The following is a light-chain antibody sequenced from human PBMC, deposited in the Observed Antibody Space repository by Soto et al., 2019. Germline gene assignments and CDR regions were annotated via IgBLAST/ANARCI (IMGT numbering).Light chain of an antibody. CDR1: SSDVGGYDY. CDR2: EVT. Sequence: ALTQPASASGSPGQSVTISCTGTSSDVGGYDYVSWYQQHPGKAPKLMIYEVTKRPSGVPDRFSGSKSGNTASLTVSGLQAEDEVDYYCSSYAGSNNFVVFGSGTKVTVL. V-gene: IGLV2-8*01. J-gene: IGLJ1*01. CDR3: SSYAGSNNFVV.